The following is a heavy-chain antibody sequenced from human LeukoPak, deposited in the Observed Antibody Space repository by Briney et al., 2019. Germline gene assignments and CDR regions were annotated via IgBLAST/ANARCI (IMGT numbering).Heavy chain of an antibody. Sequence: NPSETLSLTCTVSGGSISSYYWSWIRQSPGKGLEWIGYIYYSGVTNYNPSLNSRVTISVDTSKNQFSLKLSSVTAADTAVYYCARHDYSNPRLDYWGQGTLVTVSS. J-gene: IGHJ4*02. V-gene: IGHV4-59*08. CDR1: GGSISSYY. CDR2: IYYSGVT. D-gene: IGHD4-11*01. CDR3: ARHDYSNPRLDY.